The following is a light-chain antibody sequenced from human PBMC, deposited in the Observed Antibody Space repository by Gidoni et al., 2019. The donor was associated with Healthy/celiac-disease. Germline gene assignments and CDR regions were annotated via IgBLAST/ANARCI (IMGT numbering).Light chain of an antibody. J-gene: IGKJ4*01. CDR2: GAS. CDR1: QSVSSN. CDR3: QQCNNWPLT. Sequence: EIVMTQSPATLSVSPGERATLSCRASQSVSSNLAWYQQKPGQAPRLLIYGASTRATGIPARFSGSGSGTAFTLTFSSLQSEDFPVYYCQQCNNWPLTFGGGTKVEIK. V-gene: IGKV3-15*01.